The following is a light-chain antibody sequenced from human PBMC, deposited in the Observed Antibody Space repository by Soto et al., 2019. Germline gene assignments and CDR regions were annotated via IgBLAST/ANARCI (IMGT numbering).Light chain of an antibody. CDR2: GAS. CDR1: LSINTY. V-gene: IGKV1-39*01. Sequence: DIQMTQSPLSLSASVGDRVAITCRSSLSINTYLNWIQQKPGKAPKVLIYGASSLQNGVPSRFSGSGYGTIFTLTSSSLQPEDSPTYYCQQTFTTPHTFGGGTLLEIK. CDR3: QQTFTTPHT. J-gene: IGKJ4*01.